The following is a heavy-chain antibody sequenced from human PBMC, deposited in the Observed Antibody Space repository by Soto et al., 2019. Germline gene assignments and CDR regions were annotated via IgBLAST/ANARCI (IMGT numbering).Heavy chain of an antibody. J-gene: IGHJ6*02. Sequence: GASVKVSCKASGYTFTSYGISWVRQAPGQGLEWMGWISAYNGNTNYAQKLQGRVTMTTDTSTSTAYMELRSLRSDDTAVYYCARNKGVIVVVPAAISPVGSYYYYGMDVWGQGTTVTVSS. D-gene: IGHD2-2*01. CDR2: ISAYNGNT. V-gene: IGHV1-18*01. CDR3: ARNKGVIVVVPAAISPVGSYYYYGMDV. CDR1: GYTFTSYG.